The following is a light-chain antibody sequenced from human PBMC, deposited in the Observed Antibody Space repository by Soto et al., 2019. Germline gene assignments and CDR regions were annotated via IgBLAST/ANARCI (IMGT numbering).Light chain of an antibody. CDR3: LLYGTSPYT. Sequence: EIVWTQSPGTRSLSPGERATPYCRASQTVTASSLAWDQQKPGQAPRLLIYGASSRATGIPDRFSGSGSGTDFPLTSGRLEAEECAVYYCLLYGTSPYTCPRGNKLGI. CDR1: QTVTASS. J-gene: IGKJ2*01. V-gene: IGKV3-20*01. CDR2: GAS.